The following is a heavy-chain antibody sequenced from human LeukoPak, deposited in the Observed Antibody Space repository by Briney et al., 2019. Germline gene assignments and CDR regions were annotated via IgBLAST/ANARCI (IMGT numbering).Heavy chain of an antibody. J-gene: IGHJ4*02. CDR2: FDPEDGET. V-gene: IGHV1-24*01. CDR3: ATDLACSSTSCYLTNY. D-gene: IGHD2-2*01. CDR1: GYTLTELS. Sequence: ASVKVSCKVSGYTLTELSMDLVRRAPGKGLEGRGGFDPEDGETIDAQKFQGRVTMAEDTSTDTAYMELSSLRSEDTAVYYCATDLACSSTSCYLTNYWGQGTLVTVSS.